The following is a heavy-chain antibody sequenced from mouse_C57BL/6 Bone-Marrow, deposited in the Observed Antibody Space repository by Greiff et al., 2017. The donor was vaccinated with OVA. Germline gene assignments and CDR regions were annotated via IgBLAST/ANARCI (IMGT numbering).Heavy chain of an antibody. CDR3: AREGYYYGSSLAY. D-gene: IGHD1-1*01. CDR2: IYPGSGNT. CDR1: GYTFTDYY. Sequence: QVQLQQSGAELVRPGASVKLSCKASGYTFTDYYINWVKQRPGQGLEWIARIYPGSGNTYYNEKFKGKATLTAEKSSSTAYMQLSSLTSEDSAVYFCAREGYYYGSSLAYGGQGTLVTVSA. J-gene: IGHJ3*01. V-gene: IGHV1-76*01.